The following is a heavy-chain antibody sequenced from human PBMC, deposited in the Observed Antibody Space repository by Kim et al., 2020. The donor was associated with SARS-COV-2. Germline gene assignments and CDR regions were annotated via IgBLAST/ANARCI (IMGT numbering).Heavy chain of an antibody. CDR1: GDSITSSY. CDR3: VKEDFRDTWFFDL. CDR2: IYYTGTI. J-gene: IGHJ2*01. D-gene: IGHD4-17*01. Sequence: SETLSLTCAVSGDSITSSYWSWVRQPAGKGLEWIGRIYYTGTINYNPSLKSRVTLSLDKSKNQVSLMLNFLTAADTAVYYCVKEDFRDTWFFDLWGRGTLVTVSS. V-gene: IGHV4-4*07.